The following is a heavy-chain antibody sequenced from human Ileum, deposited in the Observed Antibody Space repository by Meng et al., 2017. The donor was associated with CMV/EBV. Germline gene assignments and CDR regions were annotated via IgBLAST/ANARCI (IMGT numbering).Heavy chain of an antibody. CDR2: IKQDGSEK. CDR1: GFTFSSYW. J-gene: IGHJ4*02. V-gene: IGHV3-7*04. CDR3: AKDFDY. Sequence: GESLKISCAASGFTFSSYWMSWVRQAPGKGLEWVANIKQDGSEKYYVDSVKGRFTISRDNAQNSLYLQMNSLRDEDTAVYYCAKDFDYWGQGALVTVSS.